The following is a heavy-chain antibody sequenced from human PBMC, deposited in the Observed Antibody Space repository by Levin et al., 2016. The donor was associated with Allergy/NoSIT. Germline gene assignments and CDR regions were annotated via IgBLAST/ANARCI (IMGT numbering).Heavy chain of an antibody. CDR3: AREREDVVVGAATPYYYYGLDV. CDR1: GGTFSSFS. J-gene: IGHJ6*02. CDR2: IIPIVGAL. Sequence: SVKVSCKASGGTFSSFSINWVRQAPGQGLEWMGRIIPIVGALNYAQKFQGRVTITADKPTSTAYMELISLRSEDTAVYYCAREREDVVVGAATPYYYYGLDVWGQGTTVTVSS. D-gene: IGHD2-15*01. V-gene: IGHV1-69*08.